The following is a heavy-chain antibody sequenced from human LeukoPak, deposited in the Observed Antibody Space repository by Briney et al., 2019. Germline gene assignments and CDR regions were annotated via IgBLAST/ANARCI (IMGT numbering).Heavy chain of an antibody. Sequence: QPGGSLRISCAASGFTVSSNHMSWVRQAPGKGLEWVSVIYSGGSTYYADSVKGRFTISRDNSKNTLYLQMNSLRAEDTAVYYCARVIVTGYYDAFDIWGQGTMVTVSS. J-gene: IGHJ3*02. CDR2: IYSGGST. CDR3: ARVIVTGYYDAFDI. D-gene: IGHD3-9*01. CDR1: GFTVSSNH. V-gene: IGHV3-53*01.